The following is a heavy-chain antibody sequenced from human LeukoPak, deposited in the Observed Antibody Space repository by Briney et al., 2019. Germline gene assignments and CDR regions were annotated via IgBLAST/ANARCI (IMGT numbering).Heavy chain of an antibody. D-gene: IGHD6-6*01. V-gene: IGHV3-43*01. Sequence: GGSLRLSCAASGFTFDDYTMHWVRQAPGKGLEWVSLISWDGGSTYYADSVKGRFTISRDNSKNSLYLQMDSLRTEDTALYYCAIEYSSLNYFDYWGQGTLVTVSS. J-gene: IGHJ4*02. CDR1: GFTFDDYT. CDR2: ISWDGGST. CDR3: AIEYSSLNYFDY.